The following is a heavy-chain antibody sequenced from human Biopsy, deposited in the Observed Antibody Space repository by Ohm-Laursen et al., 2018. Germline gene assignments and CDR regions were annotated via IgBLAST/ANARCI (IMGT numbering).Heavy chain of an antibody. V-gene: IGHV3-23*01. J-gene: IGHJ4*02. CDR3: AKPADSYGSEFYFDY. Sequence: GSLRLSCSASGFNFDDFAMHWVRQTPGKGLEWVSVINTSGGSTHYAVSVKGRFTISRDNSKNTLYLRMNSLRAEDTAVYYCAKPADSYGSEFYFDYWGQGTLVTVSS. D-gene: IGHD4-17*01. CDR1: GFNFDDFA. CDR2: INTSGGST.